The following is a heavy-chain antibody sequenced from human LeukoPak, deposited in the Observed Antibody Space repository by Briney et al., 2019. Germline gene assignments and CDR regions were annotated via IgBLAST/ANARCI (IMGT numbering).Heavy chain of an antibody. V-gene: IGHV4-34*01. CDR3: ARHYGADDAFDI. J-gene: IGHJ3*02. CDR2: INHSGST. CDR1: GGSFSGYY. Sequence: SETLSPTCAVYGGSFSGYYWSWIRQPPGKGLEWIGEINHSGSTNYNPSLKSRVTISVDTSKNQFSLKLSSVTAADTAVYYCARHYGADDAFDIWGQGTMVTVSS. D-gene: IGHD4-17*01.